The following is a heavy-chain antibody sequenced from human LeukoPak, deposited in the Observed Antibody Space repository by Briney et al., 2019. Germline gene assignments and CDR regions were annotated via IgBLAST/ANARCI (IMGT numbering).Heavy chain of an antibody. D-gene: IGHD3-3*01. J-gene: IGHJ4*02. V-gene: IGHV4-4*07. CDR1: SGSISSYY. Sequence: SETLSLTCTVSSGSISSYYWSWIRQPAGKGLEWIGRIYTSGSTNYNPSLKSRVTMSVDTSKNQFSLKLSSVTAADTAVYYCAREGEGQRGHYDFWSGYPNYYFDYWGQGTLVTVSS. CDR2: IYTSGST. CDR3: AREGEGQRGHYDFWSGYPNYYFDY.